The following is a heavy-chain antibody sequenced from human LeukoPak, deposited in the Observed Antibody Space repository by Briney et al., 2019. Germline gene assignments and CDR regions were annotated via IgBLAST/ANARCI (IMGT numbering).Heavy chain of an antibody. D-gene: IGHD6-13*01. CDR1: GGSLSSSSYY. CDR3: ARHEDSSSWSMFDP. Sequence: PSETLSLTCTVSGGSLSSSSYYWGWIRQPPGKGLEWIGSIYYSGSTYYNPSLKSRVTISVDTSKNQFSLKLSSVTAADTAVYYCARHEDSSSWSMFDPWGQGTLVTVSS. CDR2: IYYSGST. J-gene: IGHJ5*02. V-gene: IGHV4-39*01.